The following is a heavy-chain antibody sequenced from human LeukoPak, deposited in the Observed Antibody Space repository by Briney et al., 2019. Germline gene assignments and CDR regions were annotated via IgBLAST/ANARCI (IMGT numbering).Heavy chain of an antibody. V-gene: IGHV1-8*01. D-gene: IGHD1-26*01. CDR2: MNPNSGNT. CDR1: GYTFTSYD. CDR3: ARGRRELLLLFDY. Sequence: ASVKVSCKASGYTFTSYDINWVRQATGQGLEWMGWMNPNSGNTGYAQKFQGRVTMTRNTSISTAYMELNSLRSEDTAVYYCARGRRELLLLFDYWGQGTLVTVSS. J-gene: IGHJ4*02.